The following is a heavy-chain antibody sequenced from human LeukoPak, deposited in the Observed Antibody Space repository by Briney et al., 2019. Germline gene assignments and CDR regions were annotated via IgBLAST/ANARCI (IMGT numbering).Heavy chain of an antibody. CDR3: ASGHVDIVATTYYYFDY. CDR2: IIPILGIA. CDR1: GGTFSSYA. V-gene: IGHV1-69*04. J-gene: IGHJ4*02. D-gene: IGHD5-12*01. Sequence: SVKVSCKASGGTFSSYAISWVRQALGQGLEWMGRIIPILGIANYAQKFQGRVTITADKSTSTAYMELSSLRSEDTAVYYCASGHVDIVATTYYYFDYWGQGTLVTVSS.